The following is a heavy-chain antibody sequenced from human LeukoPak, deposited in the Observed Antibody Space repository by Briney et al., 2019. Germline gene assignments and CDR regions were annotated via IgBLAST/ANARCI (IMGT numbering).Heavy chain of an antibody. Sequence: GGYLRLSCAASGFTVSSNYMSWVRQAPGKGLEWVSIIYSGGSTYYADSVKGRFTISRDNSKNTLYLQMNSLRAEDTAVYYCARDISSGYNDAFDIWGQGTMVTVSS. V-gene: IGHV3-66*01. CDR1: GFTVSSNY. D-gene: IGHD3-22*01. CDR3: ARDISSGYNDAFDI. J-gene: IGHJ3*02. CDR2: IYSGGST.